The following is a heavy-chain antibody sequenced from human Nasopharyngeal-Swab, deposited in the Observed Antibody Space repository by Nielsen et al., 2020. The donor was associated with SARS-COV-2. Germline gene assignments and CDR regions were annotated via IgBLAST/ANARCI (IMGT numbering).Heavy chain of an antibody. V-gene: IGHV3-7*04. CDR3: ARATTVVTPYFDY. D-gene: IGHD4-23*01. CDR2: IKKDGSEK. CDR1: GFTLSSYW. J-gene: IGHJ4*02. Sequence: GGSLTLSCAASGFTLSSYWMGWVRQAPGKGLEWVANIKKDGSEKYYVDSVKGRFTISRDNAKNSLYLQMNSLRAEDTAVYYCARATTVVTPYFDYWGQGTLVTVSS.